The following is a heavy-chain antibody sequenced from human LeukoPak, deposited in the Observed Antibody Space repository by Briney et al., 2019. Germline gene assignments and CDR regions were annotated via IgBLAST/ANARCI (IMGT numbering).Heavy chain of an antibody. CDR1: GGSISSSNW. CDR3: AGPSYCSGGSCYPGAYGMDV. D-gene: IGHD2-15*01. Sequence: PSGTLSLTCAVSGGSISSSNWWSWVRQPPGKGLEWIGEIYHSGSTNYNPSLKSRVTISVDKSKNQFSLKLSSVTAADTAVYYCAGPSYCSGGSCYPGAYGMDVWGKGTRSPSPQ. V-gene: IGHV4-4*02. CDR2: IYHSGST. J-gene: IGHJ6*04.